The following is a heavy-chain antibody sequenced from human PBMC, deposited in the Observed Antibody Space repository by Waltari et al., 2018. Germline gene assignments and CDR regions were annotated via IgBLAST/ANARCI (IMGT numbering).Heavy chain of an antibody. V-gene: IGHV1-69*12. Sequence: QVQLVQSGAEVKKPGTSVKVYCKDSGGTFSSHAISWVRQAPGQGLEWMGGIIPIFGTANYAQKFQGRVTITADESTSTAYMELSSLRSEDTAVYYCASATYYYGSGSYSWFDPWGQGTLVTVSS. CDR2: IIPIFGTA. CDR1: GGTFSSHA. J-gene: IGHJ5*02. D-gene: IGHD3-10*01. CDR3: ASATYYYGSGSYSWFDP.